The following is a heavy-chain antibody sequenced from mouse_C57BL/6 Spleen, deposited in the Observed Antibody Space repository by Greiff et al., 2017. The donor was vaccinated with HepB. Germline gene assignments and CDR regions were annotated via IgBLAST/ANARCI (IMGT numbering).Heavy chain of an antibody. CDR1: GYAFSSYW. Sequence: QVQLQQSGAELVKPGASVKISCKASGYAFSSYWMNWVKQRPGKGLEWIGQIYPGDGDTNYNGKFKGKATLTADKSSSTAYLQLSSLTSEDSAVYFCARNGDGNRFDYWGQGTTLTVSS. J-gene: IGHJ2*01. CDR3: ARNGDGNRFDY. CDR2: IYPGDGDT. V-gene: IGHV1-80*01. D-gene: IGHD2-1*01.